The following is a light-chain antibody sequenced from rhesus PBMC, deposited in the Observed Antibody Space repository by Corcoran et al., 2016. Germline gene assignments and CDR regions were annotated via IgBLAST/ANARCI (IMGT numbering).Light chain of an antibody. Sequence: DIQMTQSPSSLSASAGDTVTITCRTSQSISSCIDWYQQKPGKAPKLPIYKASSLQSGVPSRFSGSGSGTTFNLTTISLQPEDFATYSSLQCNGGPFTLGPGTKLDVQ. CDR3: LQCNGGPFT. V-gene: IGKV1-22*01. CDR1: QSISSC. J-gene: IGKJ3*01. CDR2: KAS.